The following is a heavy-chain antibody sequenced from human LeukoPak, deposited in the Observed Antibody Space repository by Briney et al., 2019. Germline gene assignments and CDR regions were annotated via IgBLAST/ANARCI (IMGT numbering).Heavy chain of an antibody. V-gene: IGHV1-18*01. CDR3: ARHGDFWDGRSWFDP. Sequence: ASVKVSCKASGYTFNSYGVSWVRQAPGQGLEWMGWTSVYNGNTNYAQKSQGRVTLTTDTSTRTAYMELRSLRSDDTAVYYCARHGDFWDGRSWFDPWGQGTLVTVSS. D-gene: IGHD3-3*01. CDR1: GYTFNSYG. J-gene: IGHJ5*02. CDR2: TSVYNGNT.